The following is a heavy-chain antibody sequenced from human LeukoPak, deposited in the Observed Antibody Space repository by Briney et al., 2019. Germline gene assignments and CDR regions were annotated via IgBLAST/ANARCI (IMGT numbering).Heavy chain of an antibody. D-gene: IGHD3-3*01. CDR2: IYYSGST. CDR3: ARSTSYYDFWSGYYKSAYFDY. CDR1: GGSISSYY. Sequence: NTSETLSLTCTVSGGSISSYYWSWIRQPPGKGLEWIGYIYYSGSTNYNPSLKSRVTISVDTSKNQFSLKLSSVTAADTAVYYCARSTSYYDFWSGYYKSAYFDYWGQGTLVTVSS. J-gene: IGHJ4*02. V-gene: IGHV4-59*01.